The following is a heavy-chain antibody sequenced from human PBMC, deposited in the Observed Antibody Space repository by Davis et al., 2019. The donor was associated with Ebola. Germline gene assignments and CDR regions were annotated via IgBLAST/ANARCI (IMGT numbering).Heavy chain of an antibody. CDR2: ISYDGSNK. J-gene: IGHJ6*02. Sequence: SLITSCASACIISSSHDLPRVRHAPPQRLAWVAVISYDGSNKYYADSVKGRFTISRDNSKNTLYLHMNSLRAEDTAVYYCATYGMDVWGQGTTVTVSS. CDR3: ATYGMDV. CDR1: CIISSSHD. V-gene: IGHV3-30*19.